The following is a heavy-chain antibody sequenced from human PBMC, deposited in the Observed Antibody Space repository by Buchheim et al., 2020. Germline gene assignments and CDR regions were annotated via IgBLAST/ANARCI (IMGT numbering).Heavy chain of an antibody. CDR3: ARFRLEDGSGSYYLSYKSWFDP. Sequence: QVQLQESGPGLVKPSQTLSLTCTVSGGSISSGDYYWSWIRQPPGKGLEWIGYIYYSGSTYYNPSLKSRVTISVDTSKNQFSLKLSSVTAADTAVYYCARFRLEDGSGSYYLSYKSWFDPWGQGTL. J-gene: IGHJ5*02. CDR2: IYYSGST. CDR1: GGSISSGDYY. D-gene: IGHD3-10*01. V-gene: IGHV4-30-4*01.